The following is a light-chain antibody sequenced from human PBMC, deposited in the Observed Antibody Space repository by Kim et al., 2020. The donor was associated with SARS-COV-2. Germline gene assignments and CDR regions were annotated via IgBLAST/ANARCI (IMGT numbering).Light chain of an antibody. CDR3: CSYAGSYTLV. Sequence: GQSVTIACTGTSSDVGGYNYISWYQRHPGKAPKLMIYDVSKRPSGVPDRFSGSKSGNTASLTISGLQAEDEADYYCCSYAGSYTLVFGTGTKVTVL. CDR1: SSDVGGYNY. CDR2: DVS. V-gene: IGLV2-11*01. J-gene: IGLJ1*01.